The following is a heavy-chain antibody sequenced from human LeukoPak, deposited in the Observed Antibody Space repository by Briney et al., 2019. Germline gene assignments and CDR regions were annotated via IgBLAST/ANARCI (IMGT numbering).Heavy chain of an antibody. CDR2: IYYSGST. CDR3: ASLSPGGHYYGSGGD. Sequence: SETLSLTCTVSGGSISSSSYCWGWIRQPPGKGLEGIGSIYYSGSTYYNPSLKSRVTISVDTSKNQFSLKLSSVTAADTAVYYCASLSPGGHYYGSGGDWGQGTLVTVSS. J-gene: IGHJ4*02. CDR1: GGSISSSSYC. D-gene: IGHD3-10*01. V-gene: IGHV4-39*01.